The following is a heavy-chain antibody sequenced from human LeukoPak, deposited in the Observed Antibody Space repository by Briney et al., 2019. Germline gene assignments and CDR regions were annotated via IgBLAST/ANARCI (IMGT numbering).Heavy chain of an antibody. CDR1: GFTFSSYG. CDR2: IWYDGSNK. Sequence: GGSLSLSCAASGFTFSSYGMHWVRQAPGKGLEWVAVIWYDGSNKYYADSVKGRFTISRDNSKNTLYLQMNSLRAEDTAVYYCAKSDDYGDYGTSDYWGQGTLVTVSS. V-gene: IGHV3-33*06. D-gene: IGHD4-17*01. CDR3: AKSDDYGDYGTSDY. J-gene: IGHJ4*02.